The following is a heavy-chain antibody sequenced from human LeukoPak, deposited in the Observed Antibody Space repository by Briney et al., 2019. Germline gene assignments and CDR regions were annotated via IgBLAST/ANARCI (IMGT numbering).Heavy chain of an antibody. CDR3: ARDLGIVGATTDY. D-gene: IGHD1-26*01. J-gene: IGHJ4*02. V-gene: IGHV1-69*05. CDR2: IIPIFGTA. CDR1: GGTFSSYA. Sequence: SVKVSCKASGGTFSSYAISWVRQAPGQGLEWMGGIIPIFGTANYAQKFQGRVTITTDGSTSTAYMELSSLRSEDTAVYYCARDLGIVGATTDYWGQGTLVTVSS.